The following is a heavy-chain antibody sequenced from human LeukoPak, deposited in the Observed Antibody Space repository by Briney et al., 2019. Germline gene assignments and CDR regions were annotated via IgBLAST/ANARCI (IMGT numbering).Heavy chain of an antibody. D-gene: IGHD3-10*01. Sequence: GASVKVSCKASGYTFTSYDINWVRQATGQGLEWMGWMNPNSGNTGYAQKFQGRGTITRNTSISTAYMELSSLRSEDTAVYYCARGRITMVRGVIIYWFDPWGQGTLVTVSS. CDR2: MNPNSGNT. CDR3: ARGRITMVRGVIIYWFDP. V-gene: IGHV1-8*03. CDR1: GYTFTSYD. J-gene: IGHJ5*02.